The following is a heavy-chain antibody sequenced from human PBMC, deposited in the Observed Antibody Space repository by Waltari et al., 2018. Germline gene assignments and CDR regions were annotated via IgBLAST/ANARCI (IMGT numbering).Heavy chain of an antibody. Sequence: EVQLVESGGGLAQPGGSLSLSWAASGFSFSRYDMMWVRQAPGKGLESVSYISSGITIYYADSVKGRFTISRDNARNSLFLQMTSLRVEDTAVYYCARRGGIVTPLDVWGKGTTVTVSS. V-gene: IGHV3-48*03. CDR2: ISSGITI. D-gene: IGHD1-26*01. CDR1: GFSFSRYD. J-gene: IGHJ6*03. CDR3: ARRGGIVTPLDV.